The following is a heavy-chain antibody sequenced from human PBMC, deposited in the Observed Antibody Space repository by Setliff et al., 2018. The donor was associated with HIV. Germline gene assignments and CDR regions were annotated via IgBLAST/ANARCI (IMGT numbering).Heavy chain of an antibody. J-gene: IGHJ3*02. V-gene: IGHV4-39*07. D-gene: IGHD3-3*01. Sequence: SETLSLTCTVSGGSISSSSYYWGWIRQPPGKGLEWIGSINYSGSTYYNPSLKSRVTISVDTSKNQFSLNLRSVTAADTAVYYCARALPLEWSHDGFDIWGQGTMVTVSS. CDR1: GGSISSSSYY. CDR2: INYSGST. CDR3: ARALPLEWSHDGFDI.